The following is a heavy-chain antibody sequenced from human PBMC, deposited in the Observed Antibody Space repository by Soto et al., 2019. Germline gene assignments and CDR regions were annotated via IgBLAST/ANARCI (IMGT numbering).Heavy chain of an antibody. CDR1: GFPFSTYA. Sequence: GGSLRLSCAASGFPFSTYAMTWVRQAPGKGLEWVSSISRSGGDTYYSDSVKGRFTISRDNSKNTLFLQMNSLRGDDTALYYCAKDSSNPYDFWSGYYMADYWGQGILVTVSS. D-gene: IGHD3-3*01. V-gene: IGHV3-23*01. CDR2: ISRSGGDT. J-gene: IGHJ4*02. CDR3: AKDSSNPYDFWSGYYMADY.